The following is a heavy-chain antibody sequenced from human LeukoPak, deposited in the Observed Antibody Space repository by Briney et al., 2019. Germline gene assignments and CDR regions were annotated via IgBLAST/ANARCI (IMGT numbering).Heavy chain of an antibody. V-gene: IGHV3-21*01. J-gene: IGHJ3*02. CDR2: INSDSNYI. Sequence: GGSLRLSCAASGFTFRSYAMSWVRQAPGKGLEWVSSINSDSNYIYYADSVQGRFTISRDNAKNSLYLQMNSLRAEDTAVYYCAVAYYYGSGGAFDIWGQGTKVTVSS. D-gene: IGHD3-10*01. CDR3: AVAYYYGSGGAFDI. CDR1: GFTFRSYA.